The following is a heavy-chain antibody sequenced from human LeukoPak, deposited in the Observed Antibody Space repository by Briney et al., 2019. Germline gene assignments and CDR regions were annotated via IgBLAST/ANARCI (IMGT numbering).Heavy chain of an antibody. CDR3: AIVDSGSGCAS. J-gene: IGHJ4*02. CDR1: GFTISSYS. V-gene: IGHV3-64*01. CDR2: ISRNGANT. Sequence: HPGGSLRLSCAASGFTISSYSMHWVRQAPGKGLEFVSAISRNGANTYYAKSVKGRFTISRDIARNTLYLQMGSLRAEDMAVYYCAIVDSGSGCASWGQGTLVTVSS. D-gene: IGHD6-19*01.